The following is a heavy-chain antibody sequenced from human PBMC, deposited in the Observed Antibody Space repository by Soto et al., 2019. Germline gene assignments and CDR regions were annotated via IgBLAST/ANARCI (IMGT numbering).Heavy chain of an antibody. V-gene: IGHV1-69*06. D-gene: IGHD3-3*01. CDR3: ARGGGHDFWSGYYRNWFDP. Sequence: EASVKVSCKASGGTLSSYAISWVRQAPGQGLEWMGGIIPIFGTANYAQKFQGRVTITADKSTSTAYMELSSLRSGDTAVYSCARGGGHDFWSGYYRNWFDPWGQGTLVTVSS. CDR1: GGTLSSYA. J-gene: IGHJ5*02. CDR2: IIPIFGTA.